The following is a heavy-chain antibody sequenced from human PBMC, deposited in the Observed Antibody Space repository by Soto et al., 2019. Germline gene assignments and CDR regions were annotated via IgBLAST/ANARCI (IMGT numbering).Heavy chain of an antibody. D-gene: IGHD6-13*01. Sequence: QVQLVQSGAEVKKPGASVKVSCKASGYTFTGYYMHWVRQAPGQGLEWRGWINPNSGGTNYAQKFQGRGTMTRDPSNSTAYMELSRLSSDDTAVYYCARHRIAAAATRSYYYYSGMDVWGQGTTVTVS. J-gene: IGHJ6*02. CDR1: GYTFTGYY. V-gene: IGHV1-2*02. CDR3: ARHRIAAAATRSYYYYSGMDV. CDR2: INPNSGGT.